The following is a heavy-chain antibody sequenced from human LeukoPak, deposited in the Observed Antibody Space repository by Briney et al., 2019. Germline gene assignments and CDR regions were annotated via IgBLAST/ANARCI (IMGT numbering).Heavy chain of an antibody. CDR3: ARVAMAENYYDSSGYFDY. D-gene: IGHD3-22*01. CDR1: GDSISSYY. V-gene: IGHV4-59*01. Sequence: SETLSLTCTVSGDSISSYYWSWIRQPPGKGLEWIGYIYYDGSTNYNPSPKSRVTISVDTSKNQFSLKLSSVTAADTAVYYCARVAMAENYYDSSGYFDYWGQGTLVTVSS. J-gene: IGHJ4*02. CDR2: IYYDGST.